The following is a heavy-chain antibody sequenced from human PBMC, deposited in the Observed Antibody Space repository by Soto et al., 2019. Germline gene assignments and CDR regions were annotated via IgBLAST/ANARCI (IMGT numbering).Heavy chain of an antibody. V-gene: IGHV1-18*04. J-gene: IGHJ5*02. CDR3: ARDQEYSTSGLYWCDL. CDR1: GYTFTSYG. Sequence: VQLVQSGAEVKKPGASVKVSCKASGYTFTSYGITWVRQAPGQDLEWMGGISAYNGDTNYAQRLQCRVTMTTDTSTSTVYMELKRLKSDDTAVYYCARDQEYSTSGLYWCDLWCQGTLVTVAS. CDR2: ISAYNGDT. D-gene: IGHD6-6*01.